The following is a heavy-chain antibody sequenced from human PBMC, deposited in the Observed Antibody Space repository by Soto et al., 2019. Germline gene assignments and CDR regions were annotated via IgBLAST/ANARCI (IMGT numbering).Heavy chain of an antibody. CDR3: ARDPYGGYIFDS. Sequence: QVQLVESGGGVVQPGTSLRLSCAASGFTFSNYAMHWVRQSPAKGLEWLAVISFDGANIFYADAAKGRFTISRDNSKETLYLPLDSLRPEDPGVYFCARDPYGGYIFDSWGQGTQVTLSS. V-gene: IGHV3-30-3*01. CDR1: GFTFSNYA. D-gene: IGHD5-12*01. J-gene: IGHJ4*02. CDR2: ISFDGANI.